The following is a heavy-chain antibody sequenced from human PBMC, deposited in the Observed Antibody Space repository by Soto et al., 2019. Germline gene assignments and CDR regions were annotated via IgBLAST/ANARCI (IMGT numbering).Heavy chain of an antibody. CDR2: TYYRSRFFS. Sequence: SQTLSLTCAISGDNVSSSNAAWNWIRQSPSGGLEWLGRTYYRSRFFSDYAESVKSRIILNPDTSKNQFSLQLKSVTPEDTAVYYCARDRYSSSGWFDPWGQGTPVTVSS. V-gene: IGHV6-1*01. J-gene: IGHJ5*02. CDR3: ARDRYSSSGWFDP. D-gene: IGHD3-10*01. CDR1: GDNVSSSNAA.